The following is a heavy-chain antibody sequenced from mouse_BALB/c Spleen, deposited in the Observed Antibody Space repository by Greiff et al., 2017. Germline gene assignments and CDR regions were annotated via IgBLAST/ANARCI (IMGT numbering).Heavy chain of an antibody. V-gene: IGHV5-17*02. Sequence: EVQVVESGGGLVQPGGSRKLSCAASGFTFSSFGMHWVRQAPEKGLEWVAYISSGSSTIYYADTVKGRFTISRDNPKNTLFLQMTSLRSEDTAMYYCARFAYDYDAWFAYWGQGTLVTVSA. J-gene: IGHJ3*01. CDR2: ISSGSSTI. CDR3: ARFAYDYDAWFAY. CDR1: GFTFSSFG. D-gene: IGHD2-4*01.